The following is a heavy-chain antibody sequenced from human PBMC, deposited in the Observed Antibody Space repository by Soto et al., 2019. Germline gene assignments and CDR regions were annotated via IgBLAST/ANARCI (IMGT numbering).Heavy chain of an antibody. D-gene: IGHD4-4*01. CDR1: GGSISSGDYY. CDR2: IYYSGST. Sequence: PSETLSLTCTVSGGSISSGDYYWSWIRQPPGKGLEWIGYIYYSGSTYYNPSLKSRVTISVDTSKNQFSLKLSSVTAADTAVYYCARGRDYSNYYYYVMDVWGQGTTVTVSS. V-gene: IGHV4-30-4*01. J-gene: IGHJ6*02. CDR3: ARGRDYSNYYYYVMDV.